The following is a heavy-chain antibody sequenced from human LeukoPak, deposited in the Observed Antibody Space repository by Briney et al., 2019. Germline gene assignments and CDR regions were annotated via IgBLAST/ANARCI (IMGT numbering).Heavy chain of an antibody. CDR3: ARRGISDAFDI. CDR1: GYILSSYN. V-gene: IGHV1-46*01. CDR2: INPSAGTT. Sequence: GASVKVSCKASGYILSSYNMHWVRQAPGQGLEWMGIINPSAGTTSYAQKFQGRVTMTRDMSTSTVYMELSSLRSEDTAVYYCARRGISDAFDIWGQGTMVTVSS. J-gene: IGHJ3*02. D-gene: IGHD6-13*01.